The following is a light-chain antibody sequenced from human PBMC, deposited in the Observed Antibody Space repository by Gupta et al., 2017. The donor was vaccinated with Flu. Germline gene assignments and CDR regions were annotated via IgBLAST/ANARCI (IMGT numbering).Light chain of an antibody. Sequence: GDRVTITGRAGQSIRDWVAWYQQKPGKAPKLLIYMASTLESGVPSRFSGSGYGTEFTLTISSLQPDDLATYYCQQYDTYLATFGQGTKVEIK. CDR3: QQYDTYLAT. CDR2: MAS. CDR1: QSIRDW. J-gene: IGKJ2*01. V-gene: IGKV1-5*03.